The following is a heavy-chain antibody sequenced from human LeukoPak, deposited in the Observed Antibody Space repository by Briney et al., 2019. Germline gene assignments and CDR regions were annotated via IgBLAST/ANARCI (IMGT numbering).Heavy chain of an antibody. CDR3: ARGGCSSTSCYYMDV. J-gene: IGHJ6*03. D-gene: IGHD2-2*01. Sequence: GGSLRLSCAASGFTVSSNYMSWVRQAPGKGLEWVSVIHSGGSTYYADSVKGRFTISRDNAKNSLFLQMNSLRAEDTAVYYCARGGCSSTSCYYMDVWGEGTTVTVSS. CDR2: IHSGGST. CDR1: GFTVSSNY. V-gene: IGHV3-53*01.